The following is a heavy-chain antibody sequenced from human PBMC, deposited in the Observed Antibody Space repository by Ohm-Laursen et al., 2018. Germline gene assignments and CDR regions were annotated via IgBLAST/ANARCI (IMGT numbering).Heavy chain of an antibody. CDR3: AITYYYDSSGYYSGAFDI. V-gene: IGHV3-11*01. CDR2: ISSSGSTI. Sequence: SLRLSCTASGFTFSDYYMSWTRQAPGKGLEWVSYISSSGSTIYYADSVKGRFTISRDNAKNSLYLQMNSLRAEDTAVYYCAITYYYDSSGYYSGAFDIWGQGTMVTVSS. J-gene: IGHJ3*02. D-gene: IGHD3-22*01. CDR1: GFTFSDYY.